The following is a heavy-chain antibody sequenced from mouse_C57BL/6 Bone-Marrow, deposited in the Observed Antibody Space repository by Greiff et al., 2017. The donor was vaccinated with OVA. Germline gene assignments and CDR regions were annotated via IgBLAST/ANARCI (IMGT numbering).Heavy chain of an antibody. J-gene: IGHJ1*03. V-gene: IGHV3-6*01. D-gene: IGHD1-1*01. CDR2: ISYDGSN. CDR1: GYSITSGYY. Sequence: EVQLVESGPGLVKPSQSLSLTCSVTGYSITSGYYWNWIRQFPGNKLEWMGYISYDGSNNYNPSLKNRISITRDTSKNQFFLKLNSVTTEDTATYYCARNYGSSPDWYFDVWGTGTTVTVSS. CDR3: ARNYGSSPDWYFDV.